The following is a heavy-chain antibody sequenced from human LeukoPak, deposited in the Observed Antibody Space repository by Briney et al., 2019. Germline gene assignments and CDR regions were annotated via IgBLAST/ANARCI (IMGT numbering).Heavy chain of an antibody. D-gene: IGHD3-16*02. J-gene: IGHJ4*02. CDR3: ARASDLYDYVWGSYRYYFDY. CDR1: GYAFTGYY. Sequence: ASVKVSCKASGYAFTGYYMHWVRQAPGQGLEWMGWINPNSGGTNYAQKFQGRVTMTRDTSISTAYMELSRLRSDDTAVYYCARASDLYDYVWGSYRYYFDYSGQGTLVTVSS. V-gene: IGHV1-2*02. CDR2: INPNSGGT.